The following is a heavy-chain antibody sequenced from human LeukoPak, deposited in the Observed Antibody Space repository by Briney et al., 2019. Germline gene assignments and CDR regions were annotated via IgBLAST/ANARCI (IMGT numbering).Heavy chain of an antibody. Sequence: GGSLRLSCAASGFTFSDYAMNWVRQAPGKGLEWVSGISRSGSAIYYAVAVKGRFTISRDNAKNTLYLHLNSLRADDTAVYYCAKASHYYDSSGSIDYWGQGTLVTVSS. CDR2: ISRSGSAI. V-gene: IGHV3-23*01. J-gene: IGHJ4*02. CDR1: GFTFSDYA. D-gene: IGHD3-22*01. CDR3: AKASHYYDSSGSIDY.